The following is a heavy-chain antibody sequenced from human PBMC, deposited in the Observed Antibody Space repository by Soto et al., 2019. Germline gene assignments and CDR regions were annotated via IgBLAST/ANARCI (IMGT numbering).Heavy chain of an antibody. J-gene: IGHJ6*03. V-gene: IGHV3-9*01. Sequence: GGSLRLSCAASGFTFDDYAMHWVRQAPGKGLEWVSGISWNSGSIGYADSVKGRFTIFRDNAKNSLYLQMNSLRAEDTALYYCAKDHNYYYYYYMDVWGKGTTVTVSS. CDR3: AKDHNYYYYYYMDV. CDR1: GFTFDDYA. CDR2: ISWNSGSI.